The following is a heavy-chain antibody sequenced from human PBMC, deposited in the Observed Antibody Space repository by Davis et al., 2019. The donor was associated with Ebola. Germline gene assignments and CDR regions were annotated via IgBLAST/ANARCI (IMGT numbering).Heavy chain of an antibody. V-gene: IGHV4-34*01. CDR2: INHSGST. J-gene: IGHJ5*02. CDR1: GGSFSGYY. CDR3: ARGGYEGGGFDP. Sequence: PGGSLRLSCAVYGGSFSGYYWSWIRQPPGKGLEWIGEINHSGSTNYNPSLKSRVTISVDTSKNQFSLKLSSVTAADTAVYYCARGGYEGGGFDPWGQGTLVTVSS. D-gene: IGHD6-13*01.